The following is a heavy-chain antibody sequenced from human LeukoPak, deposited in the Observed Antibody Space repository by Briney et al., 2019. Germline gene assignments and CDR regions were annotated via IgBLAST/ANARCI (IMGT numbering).Heavy chain of an antibody. CDR1: GFSFSSYE. CDR3: ARRPGTSQFDH. J-gene: IGHJ4*02. Sequence: GGSLRLSCAASGFSFSSYEMHWVRQAPGKGLEYVSEISSNGGTTYYANSVKGRFTISRDNSKNTLYLQLGSLRPEDMAVYYCARRPGTSQFDHWGQGTLVTVSS. CDR2: ISSNGGTT. D-gene: IGHD1-1*01. V-gene: IGHV3-64*01.